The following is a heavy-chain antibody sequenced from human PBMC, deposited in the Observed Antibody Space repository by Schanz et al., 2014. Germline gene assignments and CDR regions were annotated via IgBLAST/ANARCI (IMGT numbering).Heavy chain of an antibody. J-gene: IGHJ4*02. CDR1: GFTFSSYA. V-gene: IGHV3-23*01. CDR2: FIVDSGNT. CDR3: AKLSSSGRLAGYFDY. D-gene: IGHD6-19*01. Sequence: EGQLLESGGGLIQPGGSLRLSCAASGFTFSSYAMSWVRQAPGKGLEWVSGFIVDSGNTYYAGSVKGRFSISRDYSKNTLYLQMSSLRAEDTAIYYCAKLSSSGRLAGYFDYWGQGALVTVSS.